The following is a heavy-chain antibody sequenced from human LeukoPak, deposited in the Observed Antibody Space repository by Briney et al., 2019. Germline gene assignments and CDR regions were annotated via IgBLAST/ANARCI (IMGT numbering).Heavy chain of an antibody. J-gene: IGHJ5*02. Sequence: TGGSLRLSCAASGFTFTNTWINWVRQAPGKGLEWVGRIKRKTDGGTTDFAAPVEGRFTISGDESKNTVYLQMNSLKTEDTAVYNCMTVDAGSSWGQGALVTVSS. CDR2: IKRKTDGGTT. CDR1: GFTFTNTW. V-gene: IGHV3-15*01. CDR3: MTVDAGSS. D-gene: IGHD6-25*01.